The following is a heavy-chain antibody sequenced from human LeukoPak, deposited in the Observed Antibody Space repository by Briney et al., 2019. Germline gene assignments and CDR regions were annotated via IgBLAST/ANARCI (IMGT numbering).Heavy chain of an antibody. V-gene: IGHV4-61*01. CDR3: ARGGYYYGSGSYLDY. J-gene: IGHJ4*02. D-gene: IGHD3-10*01. CDR1: GGSISSGSYY. CDR2: IYYSGST. Sequence: SETLSLTCTVSGGSISSGSYYWSWIRQPPGKGLEWIGYIYYSGSTNYNPSLKSRVTISVDTSKNQFSLKLSSVTAADTAVYYCARGGYYYGSGSYLDYWGQGTLVTVSS.